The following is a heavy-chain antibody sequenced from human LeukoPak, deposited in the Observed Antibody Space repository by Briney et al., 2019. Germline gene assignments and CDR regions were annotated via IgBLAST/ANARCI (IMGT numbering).Heavy chain of an antibody. V-gene: IGHV4-59*08. J-gene: IGHJ4*02. Sequence: PSETLSLTCTVSGRSISRYYWSWIRQPPGKGLGWIGYIYYSGSTNYNPSLKSRVTISVDTSKNQFSLKLSSVTAADTAVYYCASWGDYGGSFDYWGQGTLVTVSS. D-gene: IGHD4-23*01. CDR3: ASWGDYGGSFDY. CDR2: IYYSGST. CDR1: GRSISRYY.